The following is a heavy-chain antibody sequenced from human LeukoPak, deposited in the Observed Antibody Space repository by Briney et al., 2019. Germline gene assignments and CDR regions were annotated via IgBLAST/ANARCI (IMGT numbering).Heavy chain of an antibody. J-gene: IGHJ4*02. Sequence: PGGSLRLSCAASGFTFSSYAMSWVRQAPGKGLEWVSAISGSGGSTYYADSVEGRFTISRDNSKNTLYLQMNSLRAEDTAVYFCTKSRTLPSNWGQGTLVTVSS. CDR1: GFTFSSYA. CDR2: ISGSGGST. CDR3: TKSRTLPSN. V-gene: IGHV3-23*01. D-gene: IGHD1-14*01.